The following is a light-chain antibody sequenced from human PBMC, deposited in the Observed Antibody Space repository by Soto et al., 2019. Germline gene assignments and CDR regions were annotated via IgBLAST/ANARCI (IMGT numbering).Light chain of an antibody. Sequence: EIVLTQSPATLSLSPGERATLSCRASQSVGSYLAWYQQRPGQAPRLLIYDASNRAPGIPARFRGSGSGTDFTLTISSLEPEDFAVYYCQHRSSWPGTFGQGTKVEIK. CDR2: DAS. V-gene: IGKV3-11*01. J-gene: IGKJ1*01. CDR3: QHRSSWPGT. CDR1: QSVGSY.